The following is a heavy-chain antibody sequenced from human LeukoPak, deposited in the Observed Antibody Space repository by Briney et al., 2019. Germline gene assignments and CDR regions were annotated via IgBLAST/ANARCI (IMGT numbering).Heavy chain of an antibody. J-gene: IGHJ6*02. D-gene: IGHD7-27*01. CDR3: AQTGDDYYYYYGMDV. V-gene: IGHV4-39*07. CDR1: GGSISSSSYY. CDR2: IYYSGST. Sequence: SETLSLTCTVSGGSISSSSYYWSWIRQPPGKGLEWIGSIYYSGSTYYDPSLKSRVTISVDTSKNQFSLKLSSVAAADTAVYYCAQTGDDYYYYYGMDVWGQGTTVTVSS.